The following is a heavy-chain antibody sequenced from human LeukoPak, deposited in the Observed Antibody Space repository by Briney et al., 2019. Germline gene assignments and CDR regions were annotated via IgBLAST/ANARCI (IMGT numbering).Heavy chain of an antibody. CDR3: ARSNMVRGVRALDY. CDR2: INHSGST. V-gene: IGHV4-34*01. J-gene: IGHJ4*02. D-gene: IGHD3-10*01. CDR1: GGSFSGYY. Sequence: SETPSLTCAVYGGSFSGYYWSWIRQPPGKGLEWIGEINHSGSTNYSPSLKSRVTISVDTSKNQFSLKLSSVTAADTAVYYCARSNMVRGVRALDYWGQGTLVTVSS.